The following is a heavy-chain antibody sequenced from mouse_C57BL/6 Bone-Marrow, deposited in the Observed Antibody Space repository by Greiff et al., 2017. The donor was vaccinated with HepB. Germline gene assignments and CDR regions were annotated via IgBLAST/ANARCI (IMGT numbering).Heavy chain of an antibody. CDR3: AKWLLLDWYFDV. CDR2: IYPRSGNT. D-gene: IGHD2-3*01. Sequence: VQLQQPGAELARPGASVKLSCKASGYTFTSYGISWVKQRTGQGLEWIGEIYPRSGNTYYNEKFKGKATLTADKSSSTAYMELRSLTSEDSAVYFCAKWLLLDWYFDVWGTGTTVTVSS. V-gene: IGHV1-81*01. CDR1: GYTFTSYG. J-gene: IGHJ1*03.